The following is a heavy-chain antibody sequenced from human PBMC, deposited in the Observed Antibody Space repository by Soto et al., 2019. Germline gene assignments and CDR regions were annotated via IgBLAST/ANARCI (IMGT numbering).Heavy chain of an antibody. D-gene: IGHD2-2*01. V-gene: IGHV3-23*01. CDR2: ISGSGGST. CDR3: AKGGRPINYCSSTSCYYYYGMDV. J-gene: IGHJ6*02. Sequence: GGSLRLSCAASGFTFSSYAMSWVRQAPGKGLEWVSAISGSGGSTYYADSVKGRFTISRDNSKNTLYLQMNSLRAEDTAGYYCAKGGRPINYCSSTSCYYYYGMDVWGQGTTVTVSS. CDR1: GFTFSSYA.